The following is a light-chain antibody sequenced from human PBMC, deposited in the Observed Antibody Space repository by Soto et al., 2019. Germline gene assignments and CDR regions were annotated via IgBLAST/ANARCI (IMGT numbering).Light chain of an antibody. CDR2: AVS. Sequence: IQLTQSPSSLSASVGETVTITCRASQDIDNSLNWYQHKPGKAPKLLVYAVSFLETGVPSRFSGRGSGPVFSLTSNSLQSDDFATYYCQQHDGRPTMTFGQGTRLDSK. V-gene: IGKV1-33*01. J-gene: IGKJ5*01. CDR3: QQHDGRPTMT. CDR1: QDIDNS.